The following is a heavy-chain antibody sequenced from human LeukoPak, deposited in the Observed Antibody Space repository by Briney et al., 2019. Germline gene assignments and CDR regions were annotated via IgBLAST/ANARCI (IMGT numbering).Heavy chain of an antibody. Sequence: GESLRISCKGSGYSFTSYWIGWVRQMPGKGLEWMGIIYPGDSDTRYSPSFQGQVTISADKSISTAYLQWSSLKASDTAMYYCARLPAPYYYDSSGYTIYYFDYWGQGTLVTVSS. V-gene: IGHV5-51*01. CDR1: GYSFTSYW. D-gene: IGHD3-22*01. J-gene: IGHJ4*02. CDR2: IYPGDSDT. CDR3: ARLPAPYYYDSSGYTIYYFDY.